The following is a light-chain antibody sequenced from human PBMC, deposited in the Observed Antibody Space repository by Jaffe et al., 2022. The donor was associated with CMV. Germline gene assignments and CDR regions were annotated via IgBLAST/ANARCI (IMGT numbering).Light chain of an antibody. CDR1: QGLSSNY. CDR2: GAS. J-gene: IGKJ2*01. V-gene: IGKV3-20*01. CDR3: QQYGSLPPYT. Sequence: EIVLTQSPGTLSLSPGERATLSCRASQGLSSNYLAWYQQKPGRAPRLLIYGASRRATGLPDRFSGSGSGTDFTLTISRLEPEDFAVYYCQQYGSLPPYTFGQGTKLEIK.